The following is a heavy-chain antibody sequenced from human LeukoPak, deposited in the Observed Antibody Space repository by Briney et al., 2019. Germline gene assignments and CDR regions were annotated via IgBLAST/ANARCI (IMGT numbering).Heavy chain of an antibody. CDR3: ARAEMYSSGWYSWSGSGWFDP. J-gene: IGHJ5*02. V-gene: IGHV4-59*01. CDR1: GGSISSYY. D-gene: IGHD6-19*01. CDR2: IYYSGST. Sequence: SETLSLTRTVSGGSISSYYWSWIRQPPGKGLEWIGYIYYSGSTNYNPSLKSRVTISVDTSKNQFSLKLSSVTAADTAVYYCARAEMYSSGWYSWSGSGWFDPWGQGTLVTVSS.